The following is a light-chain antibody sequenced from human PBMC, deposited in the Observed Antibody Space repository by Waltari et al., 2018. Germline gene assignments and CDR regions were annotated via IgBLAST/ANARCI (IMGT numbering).Light chain of an antibody. V-gene: IGLV1-40*01. CDR2: GNN. Sequence: QSVLTQPPSVSGAPGQRVTISCTGSSSNIGAGYDVHWYQQLPGTAPKLLIYGNNNRPSGVPDRFSGSRSVTSASLAITGLQAGDEADYYCQSYDRSLSATVVVGGGTKLTVL. J-gene: IGLJ2*01. CDR3: QSYDRSLSATVV. CDR1: SSNIGAGYD.